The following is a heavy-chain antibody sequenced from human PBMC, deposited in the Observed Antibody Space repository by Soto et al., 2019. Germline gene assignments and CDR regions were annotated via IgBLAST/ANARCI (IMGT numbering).Heavy chain of an antibody. D-gene: IGHD6-13*01. V-gene: IGHV3-23*01. Sequence: GGSLRLSCAASGFTFSSYAMSWVRQAPGKGLEWVSAISGSGGSTYYADSVKGRFTISRDNSKNTLYLQMNSLRAEDTAVYYCAKDHSSSWYNWGSDWFDPWGQGTLVTVSS. CDR2: ISGSGGST. CDR1: GFTFSSYA. CDR3: AKDHSSSWYNWGSDWFDP. J-gene: IGHJ5*02.